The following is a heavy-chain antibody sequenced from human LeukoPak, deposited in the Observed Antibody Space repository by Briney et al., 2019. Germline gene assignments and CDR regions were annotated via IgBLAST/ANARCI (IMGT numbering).Heavy chain of an antibody. V-gene: IGHV3-7*01. CDR2: IKQDRSEK. CDR1: GFMFSSYW. CDR3: ARLQYYYYYMDV. Sequence: GGSLRLSCAASGFMFSSYWMSWVRQAPGKGLEWVANIKQDRSEKYYVDSVKGRFTISRDNAKNSLYLQMNSLRAEDTAVYYCARLQYYYYYMDVWGKGTTVTISS. J-gene: IGHJ6*03.